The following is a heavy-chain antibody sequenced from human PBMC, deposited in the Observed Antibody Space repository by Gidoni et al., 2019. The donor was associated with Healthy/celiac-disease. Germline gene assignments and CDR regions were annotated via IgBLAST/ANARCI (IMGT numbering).Heavy chain of an antibody. J-gene: IGHJ4*02. CDR2: ISYDGSNK. D-gene: IGHD6-19*01. CDR3: ARDNPSSGWYYFDY. V-gene: IGHV3-30-3*01. Sequence: QVQLVESGRGVVQPGRYLSLSCAASGFTVSSYAMHWVRQAPGKGLEWLAVISYDGSNKYYADSVKGRFTISRDNSKNTLYLQMNSLRAEDTAVYYCARDNPSSGWYYFDYWGQGTLVTVSS. CDR1: GFTVSSYA.